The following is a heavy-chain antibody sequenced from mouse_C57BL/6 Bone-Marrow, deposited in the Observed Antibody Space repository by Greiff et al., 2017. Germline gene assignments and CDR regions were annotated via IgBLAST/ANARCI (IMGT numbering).Heavy chain of an antibody. CDR1: GYTFTDYN. V-gene: IGHV1-18*01. J-gene: IGHJ4*01. Sequence: EVQLQQSGPELVKPGASVKIPCKASGYTFTDYNMDWVKQSHGKSLEWIGDINPNNGGTIYNQKFKGKATLTVDKSSSTAYMELRSLTSEDTAVYYCARGEGLWLRRRGYYAMDYWGQGTSVTVSS. D-gene: IGHD2-2*01. CDR3: ARGEGLWLRRRGYYAMDY. CDR2: INPNNGGT.